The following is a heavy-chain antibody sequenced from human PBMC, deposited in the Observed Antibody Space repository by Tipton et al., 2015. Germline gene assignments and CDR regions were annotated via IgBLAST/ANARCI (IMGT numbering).Heavy chain of an antibody. D-gene: IGHD2-15*01. CDR1: GFTFNDYA. J-gene: IGHJ5*02. V-gene: IGHV3-23*01. Sequence: GSLRLSCAASGFTFNDYAMHWVRQAPGKGLEWVSGISNSGGSTYYADSVKGRFTISRDNSKNTLYLQMNSLRDEDTAVYYCARGGNNWFDPWGQGTLVTVSS. CDR2: ISNSGGST. CDR3: ARGGNNWFDP.